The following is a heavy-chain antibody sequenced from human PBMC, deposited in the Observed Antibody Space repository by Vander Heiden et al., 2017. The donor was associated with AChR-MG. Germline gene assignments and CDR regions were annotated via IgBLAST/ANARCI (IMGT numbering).Heavy chain of an antibody. CDR2: ISYDGSNK. CDR1: GFTFSSYA. Sequence: QVQLVESGGGVVQHGRSLRLACAASGFTFSSYAMPWVRQAPGKGLEWVAVISYDGSNKYYADSVKGRFTISRDNSKNTLYLQMNSLRAEDTAVYYCARGGGSYYYGSSDAFDIWGQGTMVTVSS. CDR3: ARGGGSYYYGSSDAFDI. V-gene: IGHV3-30-3*01. D-gene: IGHD1-26*01. J-gene: IGHJ3*02.